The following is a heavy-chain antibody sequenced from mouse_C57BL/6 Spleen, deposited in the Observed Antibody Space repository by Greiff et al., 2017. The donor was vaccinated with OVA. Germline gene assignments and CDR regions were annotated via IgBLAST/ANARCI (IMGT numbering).Heavy chain of an antibody. J-gene: IGHJ2*01. CDR3: ARYLRRGNYKGVFDY. Sequence: QVQLQQPGAELVKPGASVKLSCKASGYTFTSYWMQWVKQRPGQGLEWIGEIDPSDSYTNYNQKFKGKATLTVDTSSSTAYMQLSSLTAEDSAVYYCARYLRRGNYKGVFDYWGQGTTLTVSS. D-gene: IGHD2-1*01. V-gene: IGHV1-50*01. CDR1: GYTFTSYW. CDR2: IDPSDSYT.